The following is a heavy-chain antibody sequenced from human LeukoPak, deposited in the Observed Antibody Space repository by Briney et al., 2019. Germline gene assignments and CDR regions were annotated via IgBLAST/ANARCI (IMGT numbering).Heavy chain of an antibody. CDR2: ISYDGSNK. Sequence: GRSLRLSCAASGFTFSSYGMHWVRQAPGKGLEWVAVISYDGSNKYYADSVKGRFTISRDNSKNTLYLQMNSLRAEDTAVYYCAKARTSFYGDYGLDYWGQGTLVTVSS. CDR3: AKARTSFYGDYGLDY. CDR1: GFTFSSYG. J-gene: IGHJ4*02. D-gene: IGHD4-17*01. V-gene: IGHV3-30*18.